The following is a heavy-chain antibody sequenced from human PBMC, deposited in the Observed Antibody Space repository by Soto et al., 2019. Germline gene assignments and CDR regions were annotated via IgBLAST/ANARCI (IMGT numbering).Heavy chain of an antibody. V-gene: IGHV3-9*01. Sequence: EVQLVESGGGLVQPGRSLRLSCAASGFRFDDYAMHWVRQAPGKGLEWVSGISWNGGTIAYADSVKGRFTISRDNAKNSLYLQMNSLRADDTALYYCAKDLSGSDSTWGQGTLVTVSS. D-gene: IGHD6-19*01. CDR1: GFRFDDYA. J-gene: IGHJ5*02. CDR2: ISWNGGTI. CDR3: AKDLSGSDST.